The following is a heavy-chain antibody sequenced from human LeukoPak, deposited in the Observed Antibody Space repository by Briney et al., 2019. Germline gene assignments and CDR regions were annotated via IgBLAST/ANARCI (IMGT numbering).Heavy chain of an antibody. Sequence: GGSLRLSWAASGXTFSSYWMHWVRQAPGKGLVWVSRINDDGSRTNYADSVKGRFSISRDNARNTLYLQMNSLRAEDTAVYYCARNGPIDYWGQGTLVTVSS. CDR1: GXTFSSYW. D-gene: IGHD2-8*01. V-gene: IGHV3-74*01. J-gene: IGHJ4*02. CDR2: INDDGSRT. CDR3: ARNGPIDY.